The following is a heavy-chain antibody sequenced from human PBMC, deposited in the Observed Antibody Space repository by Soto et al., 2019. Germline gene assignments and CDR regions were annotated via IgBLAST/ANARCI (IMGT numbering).Heavy chain of an antibody. V-gene: IGHV4-31*03. J-gene: IGHJ1*01. Sequence: SETLSLTCTVSGGSIARRDYYWTWIRQHPGMGLEWIGYIYYSGSAYSNPSLESRLTMSVDTSKNQFSLKLGTVTAADTAVYYSATGAGGSPVLPDWGQG. CDR2: IYYSGSA. CDR3: ATGAGGSPVLPD. CDR1: GGSIARRDYY. D-gene: IGHD2-15*01.